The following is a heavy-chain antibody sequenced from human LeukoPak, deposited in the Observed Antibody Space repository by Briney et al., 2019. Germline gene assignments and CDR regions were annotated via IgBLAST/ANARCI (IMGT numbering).Heavy chain of an antibody. CDR3: ARRSYYDSSGYYPD. D-gene: IGHD3-22*01. J-gene: IGHJ4*02. CDR2: IYYSGST. Sequence: PSETLSLTCTVSGGSTSSSSYYWGWIRQPPGKGLEWIGSIYYSGSTYYNPSLKSRVTISVDTSKNQFSLKLSSATAADTAVYYCARRSYYDSSGYYPDWGQGTLVTVSS. V-gene: IGHV4-39*01. CDR1: GGSTSSSSYY.